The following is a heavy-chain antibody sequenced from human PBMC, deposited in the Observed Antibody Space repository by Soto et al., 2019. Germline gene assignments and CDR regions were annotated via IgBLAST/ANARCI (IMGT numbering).Heavy chain of an antibody. D-gene: IGHD3-22*01. CDR3: ERTPRYYYYDSCGYYGASDY. CDR1: GFSLSTSGMC. CDR2: IDWDDDK. Sequence: SGPTLVNPTQTLTLTCTSSGFSLSTSGMCVSWIRQPPGKALEWLALIDWDDDKYYSTSLKTRLTISKDTSKNQVVLTMTNMDPVDTATYYCERTPRYYYYDSCGYYGASDYWGQGSLVTVSS. J-gene: IGHJ4*02. V-gene: IGHV2-70*01.